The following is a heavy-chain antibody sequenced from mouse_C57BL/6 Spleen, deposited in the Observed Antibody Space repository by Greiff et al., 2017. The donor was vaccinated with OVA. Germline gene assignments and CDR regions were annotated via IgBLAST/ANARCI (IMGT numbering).Heavy chain of an antibody. Sequence: VQLQQPGAELVKPGASVKLSCKASGYTFTSYWMHWVKQRPGQGLEWIGMIHPNSRSTNYNEKFKSKATLTVDKSSSTAYMQLSSLTSEDSAVYYCARYYGNYEAWFAYWGQGTLVTVSA. CDR2: IHPNSRST. D-gene: IGHD2-1*01. V-gene: IGHV1-64*01. CDR1: GYTFTSYW. J-gene: IGHJ3*01. CDR3: ARYYGNYEAWFAY.